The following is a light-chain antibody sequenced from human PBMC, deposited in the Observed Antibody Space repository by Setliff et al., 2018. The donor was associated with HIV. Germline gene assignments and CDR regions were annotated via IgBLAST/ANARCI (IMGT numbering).Light chain of an antibody. J-gene: IGLJ1*01. V-gene: IGLV2-23*01. CDR3: CSNTGSNTYG. CDR1: SSGIGRYNL. Sequence: QSVLAQPASVSGSPGQSITISCTGTSSGIGRYNLVSWYQQYPGKAPKLMIYQATKRPSGVSNRFSGSKSGNTASLTIPGLQAEDEADYYCCSNTGSNTYGVGSGTKV. CDR2: QAT.